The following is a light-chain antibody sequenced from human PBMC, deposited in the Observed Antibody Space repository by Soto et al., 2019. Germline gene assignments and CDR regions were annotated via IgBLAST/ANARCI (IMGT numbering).Light chain of an antibody. CDR3: AAWDDSLNGRGV. Sequence: QSALTQPRSASGTPGQRVTISCSGSSSNIGSYPVNWYQQLPGTAPKLLIYSNNQRPSGVPDRFSGSKSGTSASLAIRGLQSEDEADYYCAAWDDSLNGRGVFGTGTKLTVL. V-gene: IGLV1-44*01. CDR2: SNN. J-gene: IGLJ1*01. CDR1: SSNIGSYP.